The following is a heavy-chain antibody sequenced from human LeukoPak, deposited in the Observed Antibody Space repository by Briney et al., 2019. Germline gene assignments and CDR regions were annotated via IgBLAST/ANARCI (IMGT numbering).Heavy chain of an antibody. J-gene: IGHJ4*02. Sequence: PGRSLRLSCAASGFTFDDYAMHWVRQAPGKGLEWVSGISWNSGSIGYADSVKGRFTISRDNAKNSLYLQMNSLRAEDTALYYCAKDRAYYYGSGRGSFDYWGQGTLVTVSS. V-gene: IGHV3-9*01. CDR2: ISWNSGSI. D-gene: IGHD3-10*01. CDR3: AKDRAYYYGSGRGSFDY. CDR1: GFTFDDYA.